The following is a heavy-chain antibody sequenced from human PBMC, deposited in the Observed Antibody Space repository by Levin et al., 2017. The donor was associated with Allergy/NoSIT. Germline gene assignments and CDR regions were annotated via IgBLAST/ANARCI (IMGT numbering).Heavy chain of an antibody. CDR3: AKGGNRIVGATDFDY. CDR2: ISGSGGST. V-gene: IGHV3-23*01. Sequence: AGGSLRLSCAASGFTFSSYAMSWVRQAPGKGLEWVSAISGSGGSTYYADSVKGRFTISRDNSKNTLYLQMNSLRAEDTAVYYCAKGGNRIVGATDFDYWGQGTLVTVSS. D-gene: IGHD1-26*01. CDR1: GFTFSSYA. J-gene: IGHJ4*02.